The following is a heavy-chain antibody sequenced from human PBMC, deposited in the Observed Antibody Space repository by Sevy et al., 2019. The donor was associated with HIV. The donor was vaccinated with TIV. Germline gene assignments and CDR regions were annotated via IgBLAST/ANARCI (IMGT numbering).Heavy chain of an antibody. Sequence: GSLRLSCTVSGDSISSYYWSWIRQPPGKGLEWIGYLYYSGITNYNPSLKSRVTISGDTSKNQFSLKLSSVTAADTAVYYCARGLAYYFDYWDQGTLVTVSS. CDR1: GDSISSYY. CDR3: ARGLAYYFDY. CDR2: LYYSGIT. V-gene: IGHV4-59*01. J-gene: IGHJ4*02. D-gene: IGHD6-19*01.